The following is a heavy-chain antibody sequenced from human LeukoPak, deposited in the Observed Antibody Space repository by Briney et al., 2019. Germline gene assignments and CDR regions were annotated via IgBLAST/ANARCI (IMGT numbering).Heavy chain of an antibody. D-gene: IGHD3-22*01. V-gene: IGHV4-34*01. CDR3: ASVVITMIVVGPFDY. CDR2: INHSGST. CDR1: GGSFSGYY. Sequence: SETLSLTCAVYGGSFSGYYWTWIRQPPGKGLEWIGEINHSGSTNYNPSLKSRVTISVDTSKNQFSLKLISVTAADSAVYYCASVVITMIVVGPFDYWGQGTLVTVSS. J-gene: IGHJ4*02.